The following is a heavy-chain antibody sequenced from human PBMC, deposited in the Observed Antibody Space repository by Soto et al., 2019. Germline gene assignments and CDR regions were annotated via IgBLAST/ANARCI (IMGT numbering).Heavy chain of an antibody. J-gene: IGHJ4*02. Sequence: TSETLSLTCTVSGGSISSYYWSWIRQPPGKGLEWIGYIYYTGSTNYNPSLKSRVTISVDTSKNQFSLSLTSVTAADTAVYYCARGTTTVDYWGQGTLVTVSS. V-gene: IGHV4-59*08. CDR2: IYYTGST. D-gene: IGHD4-4*01. CDR1: GGSISSYY. CDR3: ARGTTTVDY.